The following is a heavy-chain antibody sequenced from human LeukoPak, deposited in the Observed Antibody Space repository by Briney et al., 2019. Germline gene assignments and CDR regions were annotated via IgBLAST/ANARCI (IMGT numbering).Heavy chain of an antibody. V-gene: IGHV4-34*01. Sequence: SETLSLTCAVYGGSFSGYYWSWIRQPPEKGLEWIGEINHSGSTNYNPSLKSRVTISVDTSKDQFSLKLSSVTAADTAVYYCARSSFGYSYVYWGQGTLVTVSS. D-gene: IGHD5-18*01. CDR1: GGSFSGYY. CDR3: ARSSFGYSYVY. CDR2: INHSGST. J-gene: IGHJ4*02.